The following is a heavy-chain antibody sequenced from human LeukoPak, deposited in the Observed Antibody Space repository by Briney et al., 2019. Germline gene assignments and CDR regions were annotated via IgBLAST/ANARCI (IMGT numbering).Heavy chain of an antibody. CDR1: EYTFTGYY. J-gene: IGHJ4*02. D-gene: IGHD6-19*01. CDR3: ARDSVAGTTVYSFDY. V-gene: IGHV1-2*02. CDR2: INPNSGGT. Sequence: ASVKVSCKASEYTFTGYYMHWVRQAPGQGLECMGWINPNSGGTNYAQKFQGRVTMTRDTSISTAYMELSRLRSDDTAVYYCARDSVAGTTVYSFDYWGQGTLVTVSS.